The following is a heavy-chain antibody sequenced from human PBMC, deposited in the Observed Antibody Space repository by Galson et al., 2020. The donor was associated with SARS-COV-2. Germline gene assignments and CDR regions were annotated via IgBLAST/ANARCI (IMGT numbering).Heavy chain of an antibody. J-gene: IGHJ5*02. CDR2: TYYRSKWHN. D-gene: IGHD3-10*01. Sequence: SQTLSLTCALSGDSVSSNSAAWNWIRQSPPRGLEWLGRTYYRSKWHNDYAVSVKSRITINPDTSKNQFSLQLNSVTPEDTAVDYCAKGRSYYGSGGHPSGIWFDPWGQETLVTVSS. V-gene: IGHV6-1*01. CDR1: GDSVSSNSAA. CDR3: AKGRSYYGSGGHPSGIWFDP.